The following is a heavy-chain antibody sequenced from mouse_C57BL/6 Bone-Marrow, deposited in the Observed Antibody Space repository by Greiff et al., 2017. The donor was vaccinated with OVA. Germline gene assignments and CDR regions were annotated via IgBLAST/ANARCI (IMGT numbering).Heavy chain of an antibody. CDR3: TPVFDY. J-gene: IGHJ2*01. CDR2: IDPENGDT. CDR1: GFNIKDDY. Sequence: EVMLVESGAELVRPGASVKLSCTASGFNIKDDYMHWVKQRPEQGLEWIGWIDPENGDTEYASKFQGKATITADTSSNTAYLQLSSLTSEDTAVYYCTPVFDYWGQGTTLTVSS. V-gene: IGHV14-4*01.